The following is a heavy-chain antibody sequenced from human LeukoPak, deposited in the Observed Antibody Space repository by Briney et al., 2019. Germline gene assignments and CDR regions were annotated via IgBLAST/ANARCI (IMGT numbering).Heavy chain of an antibody. J-gene: IGHJ5*02. V-gene: IGHV4-34*01. CDR1: GGTFSGYY. Sequence: PSETLSLTCAVYGGTFSGYYWSWIRQPPGKGLEWVGEINHSGSTNYNPSLKSRVTISVDTSKNQLYLEMSSVTAADTAVYYCARGVRSTDIVVVPRPNWFDPWGQGTLVTVSS. CDR2: INHSGST. D-gene: IGHD2-2*01. CDR3: ARGVRSTDIVVVPRPNWFDP.